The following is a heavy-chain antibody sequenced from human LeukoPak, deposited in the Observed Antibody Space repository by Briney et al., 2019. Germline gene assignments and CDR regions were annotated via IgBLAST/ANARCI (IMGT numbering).Heavy chain of an antibody. CDR3: ARGRAMVRGYKVYYYYGMDV. D-gene: IGHD3-10*01. J-gene: IGHJ6*04. V-gene: IGHV4-34*01. Sequence: SETLSLTCAVYGGSFSGYYWSWIRQPPGKGLEWIGEINHSGSTNYNPSLESRVTISVDTSKNQFSLKLSSVTAADTAVYYCARGRAMVRGYKVYYYYGMDVWGKGTTVTVSS. CDR1: GGSFSGYY. CDR2: INHSGST.